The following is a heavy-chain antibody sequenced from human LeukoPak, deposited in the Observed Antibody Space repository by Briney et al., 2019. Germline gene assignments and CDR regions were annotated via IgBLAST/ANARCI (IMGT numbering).Heavy chain of an antibody. CDR2: INPNSGGT. V-gene: IGHV1-2*02. Sequence: ASVKVSCKASGYTFTGYYMHWVRQAPGQGLEWMGWINPNSGGTNYAQKFQGRVTMTRDTSISTAYMELSRLRSDDTAVYYCARRHSSSWLFDYWGQGTLVTVSS. CDR3: ARRHSSSWLFDY. J-gene: IGHJ4*02. CDR1: GYTFTGYY. D-gene: IGHD6-13*01.